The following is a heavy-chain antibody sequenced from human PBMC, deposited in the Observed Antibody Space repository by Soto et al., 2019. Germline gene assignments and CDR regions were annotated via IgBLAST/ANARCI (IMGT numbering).Heavy chain of an antibody. CDR1: GGSTSSDNY. CDR3: AREGGESSDGLYYFDS. J-gene: IGHJ4*02. D-gene: IGHD3-16*01. CDR2: IYYSGNT. Sequence: SETLSLSCTVSGGSTSSDNYWSWIRQPPGKGLEWIGHIYYSGNTDYNPSLKSRLAISIDTSKNQFSLKLSSVTAADTAVYFCAREGGESSDGLYYFDSWGQGSLVTVSS. V-gene: IGHV4-30-4*01.